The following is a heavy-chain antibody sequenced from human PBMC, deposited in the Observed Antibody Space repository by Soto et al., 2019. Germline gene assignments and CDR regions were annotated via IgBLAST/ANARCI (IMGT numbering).Heavy chain of an antibody. D-gene: IGHD1-7*01. CDR3: TTGRRGSEDLNWNYLSWSRIPPMDV. J-gene: IGHJ6*02. CDR2: IKSKTDGGTT. Sequence: PGGSLRLSCAASGFTFSNAWMNWVRQAPGKGLEWVGRIKSKTDGGTTDYAAPVKGRFTISRDDSKNTLYLQMNSLKTEDTAVYYCTTGRRGSEDLNWNYLSWSRIPPMDVWGQGTTVTVSS. CDR1: GFTFSNAW. V-gene: IGHV3-15*07.